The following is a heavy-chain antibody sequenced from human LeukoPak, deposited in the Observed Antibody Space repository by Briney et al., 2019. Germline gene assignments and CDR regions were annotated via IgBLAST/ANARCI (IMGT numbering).Heavy chain of an antibody. CDR1: GGTFSSYA. CDR3: ARESGSCPDAFDI. V-gene: IGHV1-69*13. D-gene: IGHD1-26*01. Sequence: SVKVSCKASGGTFSSYAISWVRQAPGQGLEWMGGIIPIFGTANYAQKFQGRVTITADESTSTAYMELSSLRSEDTAVYYCARESGSCPDAFDIWGQGTMVTVSS. J-gene: IGHJ3*02. CDR2: IIPIFGTA.